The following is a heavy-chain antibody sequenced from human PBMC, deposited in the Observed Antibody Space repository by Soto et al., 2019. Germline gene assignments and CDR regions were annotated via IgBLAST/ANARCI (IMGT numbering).Heavy chain of an antibody. D-gene: IGHD3-22*01. CDR3: ARYYYDSSGYYYEDNWSDP. CDR1: GYSISSGYY. Sequence: SETLSLTCAVSGYSISSGYYCGCMRQPPGKGLEWIGSIYHSGSTYYNPSLKSRVTISVDTSKNQFSLKLSSVTAADTAVYYCARYYYDSSGYYYEDNWSDPWGQGTLVTVSS. V-gene: IGHV4-38-2*01. J-gene: IGHJ5*02. CDR2: IYHSGST.